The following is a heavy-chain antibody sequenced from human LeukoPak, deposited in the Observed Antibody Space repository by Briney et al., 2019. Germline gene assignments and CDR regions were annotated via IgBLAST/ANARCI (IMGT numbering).Heavy chain of an antibody. CDR1: GFTFSNAW. J-gene: IGHJ4*02. CDR2: IKSKTDGGTT. Sequence: RGSLRLSCAASGFTFSNAWMSWVRQAPGKGLEWVGRIKSKTDGGTTDYAAPVKGRFTISRDDSKNTLYLQMNSLKTEDTAVYYCTTDYDILTGYQDYWGQGTLVTVSS. CDR3: TTDYDILTGYQDY. D-gene: IGHD3-9*01. V-gene: IGHV3-15*01.